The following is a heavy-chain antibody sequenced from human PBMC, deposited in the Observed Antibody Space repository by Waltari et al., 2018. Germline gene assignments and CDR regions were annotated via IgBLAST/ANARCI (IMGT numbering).Heavy chain of an antibody. CDR2: VYHSGIT. D-gene: IGHD2-15*01. CDR3: AREIYCSGGNCYLSYFDY. J-gene: IGHJ4*02. Sequence: GYSISSGYYWGWIRQPPGKGLEWIGSVYHSGITYYNPSLKSRLTISVDTSKNQFSLRLSSVTAADTAVYYCAREIYCSGGNCYLSYFDYWGQGTLVTVSS. V-gene: IGHV4-38-2*02. CDR1: GYSISSGYY.